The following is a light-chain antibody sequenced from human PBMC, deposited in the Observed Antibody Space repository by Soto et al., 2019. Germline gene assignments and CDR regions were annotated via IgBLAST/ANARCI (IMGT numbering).Light chain of an antibody. CDR2: GAS. J-gene: IGKJ1*01. Sequence: EIVLTQSPGTLSLSPGERATLSCRASQSVSSTYLGWYQQKPGQAPRLLIYGASSRATGIPDRFSGSGSGTDFPLTIARLEPEDFAVYSCQLYGSSPPRTFGQGTKVEIK. CDR1: QSVSSTY. V-gene: IGKV3-20*01. CDR3: QLYGSSPPRT.